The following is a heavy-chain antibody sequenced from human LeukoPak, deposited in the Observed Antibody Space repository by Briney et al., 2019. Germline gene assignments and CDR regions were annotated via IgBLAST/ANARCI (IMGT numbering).Heavy chain of an antibody. CDR1: GYTFTSYA. CDR3: ARAWGDSSALGAFDI. Sequence: ASVKVSCKASGYTFTSYAMHWVRQAPGQRLEWMGWINAGNGNTKYSQKFQGRVTITRDTSASTAYMELSSLRSEDTAVYYCARAWGDSSALGAFDIWGQGTMVTVSS. J-gene: IGHJ3*02. V-gene: IGHV1-3*01. D-gene: IGHD3-22*01. CDR2: INAGNGNT.